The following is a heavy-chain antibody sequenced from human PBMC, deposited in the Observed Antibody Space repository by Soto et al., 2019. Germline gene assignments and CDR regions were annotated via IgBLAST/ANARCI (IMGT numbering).Heavy chain of an antibody. J-gene: IGHJ6*02. CDR3: ASGGDCTNGVCYTPYYYYGRDV. CDR1: GGTFSSYA. D-gene: IGHD2-8*01. Sequence: QVQLVQSGAEVKKPGSSVKVSCKASGGTFSSYAISWVRQAPGQGLEWMGGVRPISGIANYAQKFQGRVTITADESTSTASMELSSLRAEDKAVYYCASGGDCTNGVCYTPYYYYGRDVWGQGTTVTVSS. CDR2: VRPISGIA. V-gene: IGHV1-69*01.